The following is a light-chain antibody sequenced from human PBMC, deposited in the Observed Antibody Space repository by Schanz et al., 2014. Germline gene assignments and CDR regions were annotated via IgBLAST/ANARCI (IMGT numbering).Light chain of an antibody. Sequence: EIVLTQSPGTLSLSPGERATLSCRASQSVHINYLAWHQQKPGQAPRLLIYGTSIRATGIPDRFSGSGSGTDFTLTISRLEPEDFAVYYCQQRSNWPRTFGQGTKVEIK. CDR1: QSVHINY. CDR3: QQRSNWPRT. J-gene: IGKJ1*01. CDR2: GTS. V-gene: IGKV3D-20*02.